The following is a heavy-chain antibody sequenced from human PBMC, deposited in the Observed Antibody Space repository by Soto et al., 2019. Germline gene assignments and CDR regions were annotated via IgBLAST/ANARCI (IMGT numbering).Heavy chain of an antibody. CDR1: GGSISSYY. CDR2: IYYSGST. V-gene: IGHV4-59*05. D-gene: IGHD5-18*01. J-gene: IGHJ6*02. CDR3: TCIFSGGYGYGFYYYGMDV. Sequence: PSETLSLTCTVSGGSISSYYWSWIRQPPGKGLEWIGSIYYSGSTYYNPSLKSRVTISVDTSKSQFSLKLSSVTAADTAVYYCTCIFSGGYGYGFYYYGMDVWGQGTTVTVSS.